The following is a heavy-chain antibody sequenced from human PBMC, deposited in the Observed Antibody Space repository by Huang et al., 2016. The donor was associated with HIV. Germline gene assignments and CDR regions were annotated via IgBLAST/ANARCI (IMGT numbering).Heavy chain of an antibody. Sequence: QVQLQESGPGLVKPSETLSLTCTVSGGSISSHHYSWIRQPPGKGLEWIGISYYSGGTNSIPALKSRATISLDTSKNHFSRRLRSVTAADTAVYYCARVARGPNWYFDLWGRGTLVTVSS. J-gene: IGHJ2*01. V-gene: IGHV4-59*11. CDR1: GGSISSHH. D-gene: IGHD2-15*01. CDR3: ARVARGPNWYFDL. CDR2: SYYSGGT.